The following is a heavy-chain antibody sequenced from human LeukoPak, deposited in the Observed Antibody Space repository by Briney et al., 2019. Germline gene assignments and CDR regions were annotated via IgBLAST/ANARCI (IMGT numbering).Heavy chain of an antibody. CDR2: IYQSGSA. Sequence: SQTLSLTCGVSGASVSSIGYSWSWIRQPPGRGLEWIGYIYQSGSASYNPSLQSRVTISIDKSKNQFSLKLNSVTAADTAVYYCARNSYYDNSGEGAFDIWGQGTMVTVSS. J-gene: IGHJ3*02. CDR1: GASVSSIGYS. V-gene: IGHV4-30-2*01. D-gene: IGHD3-22*01. CDR3: ARNSYYDNSGEGAFDI.